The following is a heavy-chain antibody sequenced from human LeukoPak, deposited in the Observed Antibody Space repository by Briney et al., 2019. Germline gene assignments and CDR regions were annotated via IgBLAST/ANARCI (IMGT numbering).Heavy chain of an antibody. V-gene: IGHV1-2*02. CDR3: ARDYYDTSGYSHDAFDI. J-gene: IGHJ3*02. CDR1: GYTFTDYY. CDR2: INPNSVCT. D-gene: IGHD3-22*01. Sequence: ASVKVSCKASGYTFTDYYMHWVRQAPGQGLEWMGWINPNSVCTNYAQRFQGRVTMTRDTSINTAYMELSRLRSDDTAVYYCARDYYDTSGYSHDAFDIWGQGTMVTVSS.